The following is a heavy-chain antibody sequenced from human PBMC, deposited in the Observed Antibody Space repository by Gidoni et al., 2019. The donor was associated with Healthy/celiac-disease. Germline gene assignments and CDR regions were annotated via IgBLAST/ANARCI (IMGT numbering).Heavy chain of an antibody. J-gene: IGHJ5*02. CDR3: ARGFSGWYEGFRFDP. D-gene: IGHD6-19*01. CDR2: IYYSGST. CDR1: GGSISSSSYY. Sequence: QLQLQESGPGLVKPSETLSLTCTVSGGSISSSSYYWGWIRQPPGKGLEWIGRIYYSGSTDYSPSLKSRVTISVDTSKNQFSLKLSSVTAADTAVYYCARGFSGWYEGFRFDPWGQGTLVTVSS. V-gene: IGHV4-39*07.